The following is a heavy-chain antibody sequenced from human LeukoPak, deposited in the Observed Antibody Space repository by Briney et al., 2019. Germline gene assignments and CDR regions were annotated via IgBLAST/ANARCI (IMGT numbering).Heavy chain of an antibody. D-gene: IGHD4-11*01. Sequence: PGGSLRLSCVASGLTFSSYAITWVRRTPGKGLEWVSSITGSGGATFYADSVKGRFTISRDNFKDTVYLQMNSLRAEDTARYYCATRQYSLGNFGLDVWGQGTTVTVSS. V-gene: IGHV3-23*01. CDR3: ATRQYSLGNFGLDV. CDR2: ITGSGGAT. J-gene: IGHJ6*02. CDR1: GLTFSSYA.